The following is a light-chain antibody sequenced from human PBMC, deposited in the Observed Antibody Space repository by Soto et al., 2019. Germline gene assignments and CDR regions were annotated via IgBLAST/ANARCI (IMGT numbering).Light chain of an antibody. CDR3: QQRSNWPPCT. J-gene: IGKJ4*01. CDR2: DAS. V-gene: IGKV3-11*01. Sequence: EIVLTQSPATLSLSPGERSTLSYSTSQSVSSYLAWYQQKPGQSPRLLIYDASNRATGIQARFSGSVSWTDFTLTISSLEPEDFAVYDGQQRSNWPPCTVGGGTKVDI. CDR1: QSVSSY.